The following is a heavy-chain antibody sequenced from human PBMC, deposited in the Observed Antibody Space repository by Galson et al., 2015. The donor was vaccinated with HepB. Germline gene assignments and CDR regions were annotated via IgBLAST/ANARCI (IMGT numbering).Heavy chain of an antibody. CDR2: ISGSGGST. Sequence: SLRLSCAASGFTFSSYAMSWVRQTPGKGLEWVSGISGSGGSTYYADSVKGRFSISRDNSKNTLYLQMNSLRAEDTAVFYCARAGGTTGLFDYWGQGTLVTVSS. D-gene: IGHD1-1*01. J-gene: IGHJ4*02. CDR1: GFTFSSYA. CDR3: ARAGGTTGLFDY. V-gene: IGHV3-23*01.